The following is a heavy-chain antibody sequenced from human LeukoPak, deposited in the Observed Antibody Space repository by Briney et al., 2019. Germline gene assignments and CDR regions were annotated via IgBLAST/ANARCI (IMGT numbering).Heavy chain of an antibody. Sequence: SETLSLTCAVYGGSFSGYYWSWIRQPPGKGLEWIGEINHSGSTNYNPSLKSRVTISVDTSKNQFSLKLSSVTAADTAVYYCARAKAARPGSPRMDVWGKGTTVTVSS. J-gene: IGHJ6*03. CDR1: GGSFSGYY. CDR2: INHSGST. D-gene: IGHD6-6*01. CDR3: ARAKAARPGSPRMDV. V-gene: IGHV4-34*01.